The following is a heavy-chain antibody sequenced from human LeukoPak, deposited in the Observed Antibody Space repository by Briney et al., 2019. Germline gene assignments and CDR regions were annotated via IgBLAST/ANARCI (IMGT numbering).Heavy chain of an antibody. Sequence: PSETLSLTCAVSGGSISSNYWSWIRQSPGKGLEWIGYIYYSGATNYNPSLESRATISLDTSQNQISLKLSSVTAADTAVYHCARHSNWGSGTFDLWGQGTMVTISS. CDR1: GGSISSNY. J-gene: IGHJ3*01. D-gene: IGHD7-27*01. CDR2: IYYSGAT. V-gene: IGHV4-59*08. CDR3: ARHSNWGSGTFDL.